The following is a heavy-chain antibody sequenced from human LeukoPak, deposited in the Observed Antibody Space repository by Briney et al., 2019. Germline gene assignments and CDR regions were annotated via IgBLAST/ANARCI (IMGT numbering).Heavy chain of an antibody. CDR3: ARGLGTYYYDSSGYLA. Sequence: SETLSLTCTVSGGSISSYYWSWIRQPPGKGLEWIGYIYYSGSTNYNPSLKSRVTISVDTSKNQFSLKLSSVTAADTAVYYCARGLGTYYYDSSGYLAWGQGTLVTVSS. CDR1: GGSISSYY. D-gene: IGHD3-22*01. J-gene: IGHJ5*02. V-gene: IGHV4-59*12. CDR2: IYYSGST.